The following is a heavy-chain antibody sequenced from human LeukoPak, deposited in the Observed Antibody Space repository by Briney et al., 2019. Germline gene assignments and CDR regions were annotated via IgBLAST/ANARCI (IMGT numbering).Heavy chain of an antibody. CDR2: IKSKTDGGTT. CDR1: GFTFSNAW. J-gene: IGHJ1*01. CDR3: SKTSGRWD. V-gene: IGHV3-15*01. D-gene: IGHD1-26*01. Sequence: GGSLRLSCAASGFTFSNAWMTWVRQAPGKGLEWVGRIKSKTDGGTTDYAAPVKGRFAISRDDSKNTVYLQMNSLKNEDTAVYYCSKTSGRWDWGQGTLVTVSS.